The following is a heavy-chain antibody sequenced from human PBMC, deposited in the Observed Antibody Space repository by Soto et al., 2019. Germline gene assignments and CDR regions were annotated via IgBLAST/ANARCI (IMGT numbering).Heavy chain of an antibody. CDR3: VRGGSNYAS. J-gene: IGHJ5*02. D-gene: IGHD4-4*01. V-gene: IGHV3-7*01. CDR2: IKPDESEK. CDR1: GFTFSDSW. Sequence: EVQLVESGGCLVQPGGSLRLSCTASGFTFSDSWMTWVRQAPGKGLEWVARIKPDESEKKYADSVKGRFSISRDNAKNSMYLQMDSLRGEDTAVYYCVRGGSNYASWGQGPLVTVSS.